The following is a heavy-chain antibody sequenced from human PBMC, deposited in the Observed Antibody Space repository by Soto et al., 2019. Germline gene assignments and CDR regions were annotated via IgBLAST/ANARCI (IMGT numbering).Heavy chain of an antibody. CDR2: ISGSGDRT. CDR1: GITISNYP. J-gene: IGHJ4*02. CDR3: VKDDGGSPSTPPL. Sequence: EVQLLESGGGLVQPGGSLRRSCAASGITISNYPMSWVRQAPGKGLDWVSGISGSGDRTYYADSAKGRFTISKDISKNSLSLQLDSLGVDDTAVYFCVKDDGGSPSTPPLWGQGTLVTVSS. D-gene: IGHD2-15*01. V-gene: IGHV3-23*01.